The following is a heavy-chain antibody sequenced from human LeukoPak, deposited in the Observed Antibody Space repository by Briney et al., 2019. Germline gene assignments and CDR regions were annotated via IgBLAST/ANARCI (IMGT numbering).Heavy chain of an antibody. CDR3: ARDLKQQLVLGAFDI. Sequence: PSETLSLTCTVSGGSISSGGYYWSWIRQHPGKGLEWIGYIYYSGSTYYNPSLKSRVTISVDTSKNQFSLKLSSVTAADTAVYYCARDLKQQLVLGAFDIWGQGTMVTVSS. V-gene: IGHV4-31*03. J-gene: IGHJ3*02. CDR2: IYYSGST. CDR1: GGSISSGGYY. D-gene: IGHD6-13*01.